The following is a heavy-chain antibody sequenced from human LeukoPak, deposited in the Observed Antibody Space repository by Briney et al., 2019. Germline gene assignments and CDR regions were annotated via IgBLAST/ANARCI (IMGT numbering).Heavy chain of an antibody. CDR3: AKKGYYDGSGYYMYYFDH. V-gene: IGHV4-59*01. CDR1: GGSISSYY. D-gene: IGHD3-22*01. CDR2: IYYSGST. Sequence: TSETLSLTCTVSGGSISSYYWSWIRQPPGKGLEWIGYIYYSGSTNYNPSLKSRVTISVDTSKSQFSLKLSSVTAADTAVYYCAKKGYYDGSGYYMYYFDHWGQGTLVTVSS. J-gene: IGHJ4*02.